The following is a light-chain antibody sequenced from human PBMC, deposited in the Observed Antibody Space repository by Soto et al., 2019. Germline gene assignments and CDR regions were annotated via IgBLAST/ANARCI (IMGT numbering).Light chain of an antibody. Sequence: DIQMTQAPSTLSASVGDRVTITCRASQTITRWMAWYQQKPGKAPKLLIYTASTLQSGVPSRFSGSGSGADFTLTIRSLQPEDSATYYCLHDYSYPRTFGQGTKVE. J-gene: IGKJ1*01. CDR2: TAS. CDR1: QTITRW. V-gene: IGKV1-5*01. CDR3: LHDYSYPRT.